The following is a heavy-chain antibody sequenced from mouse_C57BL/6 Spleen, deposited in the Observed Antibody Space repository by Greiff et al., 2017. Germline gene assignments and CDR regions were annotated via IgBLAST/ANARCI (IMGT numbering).Heavy chain of an antibody. CDR2: INPSTGGT. CDR3: ARYYYGSSYWFAY. CDR1: GYSFTGYY. J-gene: IGHJ3*01. Sequence: EVQLQQSGPELVKPGASVKISCKASGYSFTGYYMNWVKQSPEKSLEWIGEINPSTGGTTYNQKFKAKATLTVDKSSSTAYMQLKSLTSDDSAVYYCARYYYGSSYWFAYWGQGTLVTVSA. D-gene: IGHD1-1*01. V-gene: IGHV1-42*01.